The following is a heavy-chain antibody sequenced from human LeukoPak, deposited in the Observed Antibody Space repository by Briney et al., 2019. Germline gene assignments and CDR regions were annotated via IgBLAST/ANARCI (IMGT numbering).Heavy chain of an antibody. J-gene: IGHJ4*02. Sequence: ASVKVSCKASGGTFSSYAISWVRQAPGQGLEWMGGIIPIFGTANYAQKFQGRVTITADKSTSTAYMELSSLRSEDTAVYYCAREGGIAATLDYWGQGTLVTVSS. CDR2: IIPIFGTA. D-gene: IGHD6-13*01. CDR1: GGTFSSYA. CDR3: AREGGIAATLDY. V-gene: IGHV1-69*06.